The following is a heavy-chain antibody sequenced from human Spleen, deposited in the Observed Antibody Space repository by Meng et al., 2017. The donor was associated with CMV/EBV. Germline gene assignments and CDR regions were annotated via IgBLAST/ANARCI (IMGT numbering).Heavy chain of an antibody. Sequence: SETLSLTCTVSGGSISSYYWSWIRQPPGKGLEWIGYIYYSGSTNYNPSLKSRVTISVDTSKNQFSLKLSSVTAADTAVYYCARVGTASSPEYYFDYWGQGTLVTVSS. CDR3: ARVGTASSPEYYFDY. CDR1: GGSISSYY. D-gene: IGHD7-27*01. J-gene: IGHJ4*02. CDR2: IYYSGST. V-gene: IGHV4-59*01.